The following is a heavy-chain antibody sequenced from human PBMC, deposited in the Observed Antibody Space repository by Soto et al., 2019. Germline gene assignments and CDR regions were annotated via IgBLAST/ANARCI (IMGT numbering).Heavy chain of an antibody. D-gene: IGHD3-16*02. CDR3: ARTFYDYVWGSYRYNDY. J-gene: IGHJ4*02. V-gene: IGHV2-70*01. Sequence: SGPTLVNPTQTLTLTCTFSGFSLSTSGMCVSWIRQPPGKALEWLALIDWDDDKYYSTSLKTRLTISKDTSKNQVVLTMTNMDPVDTATYYCARTFYDYVWGSYRYNDYWGQGTLVTVSS. CDR1: GFSLSTSGMC. CDR2: IDWDDDK.